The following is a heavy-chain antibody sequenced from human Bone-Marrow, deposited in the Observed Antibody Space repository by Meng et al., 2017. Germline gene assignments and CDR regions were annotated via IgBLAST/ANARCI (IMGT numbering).Heavy chain of an antibody. J-gene: IGHJ4*02. CDR2: ARNKAKSYTA. V-gene: IGHV3-72*01. CDR1: GFTFSNAW. D-gene: IGHD2-15*01. CDR3: VRVTKDCSGASCYPYYFDY. Sequence: GESLKISCAASGFTFSNAWMTWVRQAPGKGLEWIGRARNKAKSYTAEYAASVKGRFTISRDDSKNSLYLQMNSLKTEDTAVYYCVRVTKDCSGASCYPYYFDYWGQGTLVTVSS.